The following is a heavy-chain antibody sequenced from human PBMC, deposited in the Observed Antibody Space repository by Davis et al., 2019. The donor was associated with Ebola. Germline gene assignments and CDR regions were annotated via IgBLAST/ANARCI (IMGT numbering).Heavy chain of an antibody. CDR3: ARQGCSGGSCYHPFFDY. V-gene: IGHV5-51*01. D-gene: IGHD2-15*01. Sequence: PGGSLRLSCKGSGYSFTSYWIGWVRQMPGKGLEWMGIIYPGDSDTRYSPSFQGQVTISADKSISTAYLQWSSLKASDTAMYYCARQGCSGGSCYHPFFDYWGQGTLVTVSS. CDR2: IYPGDSDT. J-gene: IGHJ4*02. CDR1: GYSFTSYW.